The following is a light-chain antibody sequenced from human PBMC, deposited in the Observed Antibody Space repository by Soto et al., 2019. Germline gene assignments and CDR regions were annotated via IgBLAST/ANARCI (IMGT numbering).Light chain of an antibody. CDR3: CSFAGSTPFV. CDR1: SSDVGSYNL. CDR2: EGR. Sequence: QSVLNQPASVSWSPGQSITISCTGTSSDVGSYNLVSWYQQHPGKAPKVIIYEGRKRPSGVSNRFSGSKSGNTASLTISGLQAEDEADYYCCSFAGSTPFVFGTGTKVTVL. V-gene: IGLV2-23*01. J-gene: IGLJ1*01.